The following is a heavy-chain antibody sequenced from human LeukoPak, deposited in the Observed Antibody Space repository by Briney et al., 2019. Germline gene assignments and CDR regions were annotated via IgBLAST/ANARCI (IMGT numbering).Heavy chain of an antibody. CDR3: ARRGYYDSSGYFDY. V-gene: IGHV3-23*01. Sequence: GGSLRLSCAASGFTFRTLAMNWVRQAPGKGLEWVSGLSGSGHSTYYADSVKGRFTISRDNSKNTLYLQMNSLRAEDTAVYYCARRGYYDSSGYFDYWGQGTLVTVSS. D-gene: IGHD3-22*01. J-gene: IGHJ4*02. CDR1: GFTFRTLA. CDR2: LSGSGHST.